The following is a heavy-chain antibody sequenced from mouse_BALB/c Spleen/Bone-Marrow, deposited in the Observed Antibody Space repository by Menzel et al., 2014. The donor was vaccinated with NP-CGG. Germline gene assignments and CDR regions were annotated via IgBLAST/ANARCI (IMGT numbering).Heavy chain of an antibody. Sequence: EVKLMESGGGLVQPGGSLRLSCATSGFTFSDFYMEWVRQPPGKRLEWIAASRNKANDYTTEYSASVKGRFIVSRDTSQSILDLQMNALRAEDTAIYYCARDSYGSAWFAYWGQGTLVTVSA. V-gene: IGHV7-1*02. CDR2: SRNKANDYTT. D-gene: IGHD2-2*01. J-gene: IGHJ3*01. CDR1: GFTFSDFY. CDR3: ARDSYGSAWFAY.